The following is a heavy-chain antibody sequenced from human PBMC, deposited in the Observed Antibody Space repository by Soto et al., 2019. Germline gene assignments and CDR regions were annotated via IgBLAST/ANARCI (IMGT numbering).Heavy chain of an antibody. CDR1: GGSFSGYY. Sequence: SETLSLTCAVYGGSFSGYYWSWIRQPPGKGLEWIGEINHSGSTNYNPSLKSRVTISVDTSKNQFSLKLSSVTTADTAVYYCARMNRDIVVVVAAYYYYYYMDVWGKGTTVTVSS. J-gene: IGHJ6*03. D-gene: IGHD2-15*01. CDR3: ARMNRDIVVVVAAYYYYYYMDV. V-gene: IGHV4-34*01. CDR2: INHSGST.